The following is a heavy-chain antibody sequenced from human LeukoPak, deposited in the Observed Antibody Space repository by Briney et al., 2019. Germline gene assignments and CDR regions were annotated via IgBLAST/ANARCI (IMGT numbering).Heavy chain of an antibody. CDR2: ISGSGEGT. Sequence: GGSLRLSCAASGFTFNSFAMTWVRQSPGKGLEWVSAISGSGEGTYHADSVKGRFTISRGNAKNSLYLQMNSLRAEDTALYYCAKDVDLYYFDYWGQGTLVTVSS. CDR1: GFTFNSFA. V-gene: IGHV3-23*01. J-gene: IGHJ4*02. D-gene: IGHD3/OR15-3a*01. CDR3: AKDVDLYYFDY.